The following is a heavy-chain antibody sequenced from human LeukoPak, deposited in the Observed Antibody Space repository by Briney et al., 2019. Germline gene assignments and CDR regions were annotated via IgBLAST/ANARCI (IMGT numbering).Heavy chain of an antibody. CDR1: GGSFSGYY. V-gene: IGHV4-34*01. D-gene: IGHD6-19*01. CDR2: INHSGST. J-gene: IGHJ4*02. CDR3: ARGGVYSSGWYQLDY. Sequence: PSETLSLTCAVHGGSFSGYYWSWIRQPPGKGPEWIGEINHSGSTNYNPSLKSRVTISVDTSKNQFSLKLSSVTAADTAVYYCARGGVYSSGWYQLDYWGQGTLVTVSS.